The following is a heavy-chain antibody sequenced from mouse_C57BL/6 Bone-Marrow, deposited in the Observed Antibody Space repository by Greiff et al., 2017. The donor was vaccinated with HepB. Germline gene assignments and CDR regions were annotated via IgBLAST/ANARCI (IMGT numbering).Heavy chain of an antibody. D-gene: IGHD1-1*01. CDR3: TTCYYCSSFYWYFDV. J-gene: IGHJ1*03. CDR2: IDPEDGDT. Sequence: VQLQQFGAELVRPGASVKLSCTASGFNIKDYYMHWVKQRPEQGLEWIGRIDPEDGDTEYAPKFKGKATMTADTTSNTAYLQLSSLTSEDTAVYYGTTCYYCSSFYWYFDVWGTGTTVTVSS. V-gene: IGHV14-1*01. CDR1: GFNIKDYY.